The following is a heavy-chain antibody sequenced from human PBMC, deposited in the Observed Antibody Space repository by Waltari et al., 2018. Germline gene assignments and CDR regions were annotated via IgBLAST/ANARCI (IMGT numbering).Heavy chain of an antibody. CDR1: GFTFSSYG. J-gene: IGHJ4*02. CDR3: AKDLGGADY. V-gene: IGHV3-30*18. D-gene: IGHD3-16*01. Sequence: QVQLVESGGGVVQPGRSLRLSCAASGFTFSSYGMHWVRQAPGKGIEWVEVISYDGSNKDYADYVKGRFTISRDNSKNTLYLQMNSLRAEDTAVYYCAKDLGGADYWGQGTLVTVSS. CDR2: ISYDGSNK.